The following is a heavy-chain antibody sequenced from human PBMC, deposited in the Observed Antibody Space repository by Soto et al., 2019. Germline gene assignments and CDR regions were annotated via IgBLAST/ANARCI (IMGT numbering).Heavy chain of an antibody. CDR3: ARGPKRGFGELFDY. D-gene: IGHD3-10*01. V-gene: IGHV1-69*12. CDR1: GGTFSSYA. Sequence: QVQLVQSGAEVKKPGSSVKVSCKASGGTFSSYAISWVRQAPGQGLEWMGGIIPIFGTANYAQKFQGRVTIAADDSTSTAYLELSSVRSEDTAVYYCARGPKRGFGELFDYWGQGTLVTVSS. J-gene: IGHJ4*02. CDR2: IIPIFGTA.